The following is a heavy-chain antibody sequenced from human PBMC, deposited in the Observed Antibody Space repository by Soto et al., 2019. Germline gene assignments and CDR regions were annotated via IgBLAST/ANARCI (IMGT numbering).Heavy chain of an antibody. D-gene: IGHD1-7*01. CDR2: INHSGST. V-gene: IGHV4-34*01. J-gene: IGHJ4*02. CDR1: GGSFSGYY. CDR3: ASFELRGDFDY. Sequence: SETLSLTCAVYGGSFSGYYLSWIRQPPGKGLEWIGEINHSGSTNYNPSLKSRVTISVDTSKNQFSLKLSSVTAADTAVYYCASFELRGDFDYWGQGTLVTVSS.